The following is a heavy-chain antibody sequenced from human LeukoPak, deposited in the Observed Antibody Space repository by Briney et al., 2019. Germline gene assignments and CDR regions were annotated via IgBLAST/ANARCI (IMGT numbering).Heavy chain of an antibody. Sequence: SETLSLTCTVSGGSISSYYWSWIRQPPGKGLEWIWYIYTSGSTNYNPSLKSRVTISVDTSKNQFSLKLSSVTAADTAVYYCARHKGDFWSGYLNWFDPWGQGTLVTVSS. CDR1: GGSISSYY. D-gene: IGHD3-3*01. J-gene: IGHJ5*02. CDR3: ARHKGDFWSGYLNWFDP. V-gene: IGHV4-4*09. CDR2: IYTSGST.